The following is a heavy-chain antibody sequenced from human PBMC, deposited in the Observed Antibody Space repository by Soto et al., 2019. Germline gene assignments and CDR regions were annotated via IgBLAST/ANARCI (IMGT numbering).Heavy chain of an antibody. CDR1: GGSISRHY. Sequence: SETLSLTCTVSGGSISRHYWSWIRQPPGKGLEWIGDFFNSGSTNYNPSLKSRVTLSIDTSKNRFSLKLTSVTAAGTAMYYCARLADYYDSSGYSWKYYFDHWGQGALVTVSS. CDR3: ARLADYYDSSGYSWKYYFDH. D-gene: IGHD3-22*01. CDR2: FFNSGST. V-gene: IGHV4-59*11. J-gene: IGHJ4*02.